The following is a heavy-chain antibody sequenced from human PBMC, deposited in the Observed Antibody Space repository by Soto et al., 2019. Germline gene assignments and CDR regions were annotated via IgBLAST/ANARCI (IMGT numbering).Heavy chain of an antibody. D-gene: IGHD3-22*01. J-gene: IGHJ4*02. V-gene: IGHV3-30*18. CDR2: ISYDGSNK. CDR3: AKDTYYHDSSGYYRFDY. Sequence: QVQLVESGGGVVQPGRSLRLSCAASGLTFSSYGMHWVRQAPGKGLEWVAVISYDGSNKNYADSVKGRFTISRDNSKNTVYLQMNSLRAEDTAVYYCAKDTYYHDSSGYYRFDYWGQGTLVTVSS. CDR1: GLTFSSYG.